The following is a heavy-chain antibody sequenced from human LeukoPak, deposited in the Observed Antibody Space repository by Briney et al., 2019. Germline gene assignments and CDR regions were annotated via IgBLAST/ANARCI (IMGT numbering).Heavy chain of an antibody. CDR1: GYTFTSYG. V-gene: IGHV1-18*01. Sequence: ASVKVSCKASGYTFTSYGISWVRQAPGQGLEWTGWISGYNGNTNYAQKLQGRVTMTTDTSTNTAYMELRSLRSDDTALYYCARDFSSGYCPGYWGQGTLVTVSS. CDR2: ISGYNGNT. J-gene: IGHJ4*02. CDR3: ARDFSSGYCPGY. D-gene: IGHD3-22*01.